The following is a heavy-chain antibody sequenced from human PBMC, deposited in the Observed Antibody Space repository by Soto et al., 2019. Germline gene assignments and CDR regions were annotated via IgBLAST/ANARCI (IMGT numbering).Heavy chain of an antibody. Sequence: SVKVSCKVSGGTFSSYAISWVRQAPGQGLEWMGGIIPIFGTANYAQKFQGRVTITADESTSTAYMELSSLRSEDTAVYYCASGADYGGNSDAFDIWGQGTMVTVS. CDR1: GGTFSSYA. V-gene: IGHV1-69*13. J-gene: IGHJ3*02. D-gene: IGHD4-17*01. CDR2: IIPIFGTA. CDR3: ASGADYGGNSDAFDI.